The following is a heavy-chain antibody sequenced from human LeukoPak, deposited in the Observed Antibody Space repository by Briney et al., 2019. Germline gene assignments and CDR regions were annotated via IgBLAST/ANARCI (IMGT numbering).Heavy chain of an antibody. Sequence: ASVKLSCNASGYTFTGYYMHWVRQAPGQGLEWMGWINPNSGGTNYAQKFQGRVTMTRDTSISTAYMELSRLRSDDTAVYYCARAAAAGYYYYMDVWGKGTTVTVSS. CDR1: GYTFTGYY. J-gene: IGHJ6*03. CDR2: INPNSGGT. D-gene: IGHD6-13*01. V-gene: IGHV1-2*02. CDR3: ARAAAAGYYYYMDV.